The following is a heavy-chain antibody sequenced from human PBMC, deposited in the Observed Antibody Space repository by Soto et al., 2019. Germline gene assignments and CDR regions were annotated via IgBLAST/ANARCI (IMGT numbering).Heavy chain of an antibody. V-gene: IGHV4-4*02. CDR3: ARRQQLVGFYYYYGMDV. CDR1: GGSISSSNW. D-gene: IGHD6-13*01. CDR2: IYHSGST. Sequence: SETLSLTCAVSGGSISSSNWWSWVRQPPGKGLEWIGEIYHSGSTNYNPSLKSRVTISVDKSKNQFSLKSSSVTAADTAVYYCARRQQLVGFYYYYGMDVRGQGTTVTV. J-gene: IGHJ6*02.